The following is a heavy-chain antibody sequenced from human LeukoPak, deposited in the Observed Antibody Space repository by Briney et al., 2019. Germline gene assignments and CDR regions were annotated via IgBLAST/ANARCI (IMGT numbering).Heavy chain of an antibody. V-gene: IGHV4-59*01. CDR3: ASYSYYDSSGYWVNAFDI. Sequence: SETLSLTCTVSGGSISIYYWSWIRQPPGKGLEWIGYIYYSGSTNYNPSLKSRVTISVDTSKNQFSLKLSSVTAADTAVYYCASYSYYDSSGYWVNAFDIWGQGTMVTVSS. D-gene: IGHD3-22*01. J-gene: IGHJ3*02. CDR2: IYYSGST. CDR1: GGSISIYY.